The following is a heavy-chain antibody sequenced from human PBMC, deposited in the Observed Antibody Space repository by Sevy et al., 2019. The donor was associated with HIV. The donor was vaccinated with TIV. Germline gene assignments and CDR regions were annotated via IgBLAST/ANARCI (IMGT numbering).Heavy chain of an antibody. Sequence: ASVKVSCKASGYTFTSYGISWVRQAPGQGLEWMGWISAYKGNTNYAQKLQGRVTMTTDTSTSTAYMELRSLRCDDTAVYYCARDFTGYCSSTSCPTTPFDYWGQGTLVTVSS. J-gene: IGHJ4*02. CDR2: ISAYKGNT. CDR3: ARDFTGYCSSTSCPTTPFDY. CDR1: GYTFTSYG. V-gene: IGHV1-18*01. D-gene: IGHD2-2*01.